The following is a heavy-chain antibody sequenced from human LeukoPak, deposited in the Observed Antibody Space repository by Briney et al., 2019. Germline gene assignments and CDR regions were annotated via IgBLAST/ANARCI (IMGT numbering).Heavy chain of an antibody. Sequence: GGSLRLSCTASGFTFGDYAMSWVRQAPGKGLEWVGFIRSKAYGGTTEYAASVKGRFTISRDDSKSIAYLQMNSLKTEDTAVHYCTTAQIAARGGVSFDYWGQGTLVTVSS. CDR1: GFTFGDYA. CDR2: IRSKAYGGTT. D-gene: IGHD6-6*01. V-gene: IGHV3-49*04. CDR3: TTAQIAARGGVSFDY. J-gene: IGHJ4*02.